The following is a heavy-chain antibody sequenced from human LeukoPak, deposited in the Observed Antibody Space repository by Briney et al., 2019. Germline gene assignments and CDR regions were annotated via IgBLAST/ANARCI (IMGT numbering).Heavy chain of an antibody. D-gene: IGHD4-23*01. CDR1: GFTFSSYA. CDR2: ISGSGGST. V-gene: IGHV3-23*01. J-gene: IGHJ4*02. Sequence: PGGSLRLSCASSGFTFSSYAMSWVRQAPGKGLEWVSVISGSGGSTYYADSVKGRFTISRDNSKNTLYLQMSSLRAEDTAVYYCPKHIDNGANSVVDFWGQGTLVTVSS. CDR3: PKHIDNGANSVVDF.